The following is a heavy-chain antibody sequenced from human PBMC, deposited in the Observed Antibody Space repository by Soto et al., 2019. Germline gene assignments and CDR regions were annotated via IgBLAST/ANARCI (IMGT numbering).Heavy chain of an antibody. CDR3: ARSIAVAPDAFDI. J-gene: IGHJ3*02. V-gene: IGHV4-34*01. CDR2: INHSGST. CDR1: GGSFSGYY. Sequence: QVQLQQWGAGLLKPSETLSLTCAVYGGSFSGYYWSWIRQPPGKGLEWIGEINHSGSTNYNPSLKSRVTLSVDTSKNQFSLKLSSVTAADTAVYYCARSIAVAPDAFDIWGQGKMVTVSS. D-gene: IGHD6-19*01.